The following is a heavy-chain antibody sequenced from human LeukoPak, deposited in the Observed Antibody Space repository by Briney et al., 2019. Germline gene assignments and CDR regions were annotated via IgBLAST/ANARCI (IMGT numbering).Heavy chain of an antibody. CDR2: IYSDGDT. CDR1: KFTFSTFA. D-gene: IGHD2-2*03. Sequence: GGSLRLSCAASKFTFSTFAMHWVRQAPGKGLEWVSIIYSDGDTYYTDSVKGRFTISRDNSKNTLYLQMNSLRAEDTAMYYCARHQGGWITGGFDIWGQGTLVTVSS. CDR3: ARHQGGWITGGFDI. V-gene: IGHV3-66*04. J-gene: IGHJ3*02.